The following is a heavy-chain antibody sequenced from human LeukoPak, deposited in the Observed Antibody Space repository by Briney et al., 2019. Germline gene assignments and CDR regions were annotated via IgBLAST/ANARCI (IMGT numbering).Heavy chain of an antibody. CDR3: VRDGSYYDTSGYYYLY. Sequence: WASVKVSCKASGYSLTTYYMHWVRQAPGQGLEWMGGITPMFGTANYAQRFQGRVTITADESTSTAYMELSSLRSVDTAVYYCVRDGSYYDTSGYYYLYWGQGTLVTVSS. CDR2: ITPMFGTA. D-gene: IGHD3-22*01. J-gene: IGHJ4*02. V-gene: IGHV1-69*13. CDR1: GYSLTTYY.